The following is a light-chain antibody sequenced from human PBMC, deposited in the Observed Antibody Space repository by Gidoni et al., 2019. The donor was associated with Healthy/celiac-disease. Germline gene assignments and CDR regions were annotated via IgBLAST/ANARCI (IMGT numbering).Light chain of an antibody. CDR1: SSNIGSNT. CDR2: SNN. V-gene: IGLV1-44*01. Sequence: QSVLTQPPSASATPGQRVTISCSGSSSNIGSNTVDWDQQLPGTAPKLLIYSNNQRPSGVPDRFSGSKSGTSASLAISGLQSEDEADYYCAAWDDSLNGWVFGGGTKLTVL. J-gene: IGLJ3*02. CDR3: AAWDDSLNGWV.